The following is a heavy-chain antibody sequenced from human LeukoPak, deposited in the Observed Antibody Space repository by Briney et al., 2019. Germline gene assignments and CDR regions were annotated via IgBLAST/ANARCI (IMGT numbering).Heavy chain of an antibody. CDR2: IYYSGNT. V-gene: IGHV4-30-2*01. J-gene: IGHJ4*02. Sequence: SETLSLTCTVSGGSISSSGYYWGWIRRPPGKGLEWVGYIYYSGNTYYNPSLKGRVTISLDRSKNQFSLKLDSVTAADTAVYYCVLRTTVAGYFDYWGQGTPVTVSS. CDR1: GGSISSSGYY. D-gene: IGHD4-11*01. CDR3: VLRTTVAGYFDY.